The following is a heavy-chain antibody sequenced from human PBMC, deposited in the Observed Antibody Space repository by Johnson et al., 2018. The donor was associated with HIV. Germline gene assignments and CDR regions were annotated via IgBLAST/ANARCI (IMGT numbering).Heavy chain of an antibody. D-gene: IGHD1-26*01. CDR2: ISYDGSNK. V-gene: IGHV3-30*04. Sequence: QVQLVESVGGVVQPGRSLRLSCAASGFTFSSYAMHWVRQAPGKGLEWVAVISYDGSNKYYADSVKGRFTISRDNSKNTLYLQMNSLRAKDTAVYYCARDRGGGSYHDAFDIWGQGTMVAVSS. CDR3: ARDRGGGSYHDAFDI. J-gene: IGHJ3*02. CDR1: GFTFSSYA.